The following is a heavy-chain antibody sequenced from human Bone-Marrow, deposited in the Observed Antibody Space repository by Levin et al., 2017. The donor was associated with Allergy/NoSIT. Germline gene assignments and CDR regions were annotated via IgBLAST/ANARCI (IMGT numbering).Heavy chain of an antibody. D-gene: IGHD6-6*01. CDR3: TRGPDDEYSSSSFPFDY. J-gene: IGHJ4*02. V-gene: IGHV3-49*04. Sequence: GESLKISCATSGFIFGDYALNWVRQAPGKGLEWLGVVRSKIYRGTAVYAASVRDRFTMSRDESKSIAYLHMTSLRTEDTAMYFCTRGPDDEYSSSSFPFDYWGQGTLVTVSS. CDR2: VRSKIYRGTA. CDR1: GFIFGDYA.